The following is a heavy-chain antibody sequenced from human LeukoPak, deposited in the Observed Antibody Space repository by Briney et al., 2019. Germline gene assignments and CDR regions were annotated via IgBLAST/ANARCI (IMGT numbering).Heavy chain of an antibody. Sequence: SVKVSCKASGGTFSSYAISWVRQAPGQGLEWMGGIIPIFGTANYAQKFQGRVTITADESTSTAYMELSSLRTEDTAVYYCARVREMATMYYFDYWRQGTLVTVSS. CDR3: ARVREMATMYYFDY. CDR2: IIPIFGTA. D-gene: IGHD5-24*01. J-gene: IGHJ4*02. CDR1: GGTFSSYA. V-gene: IGHV1-69*13.